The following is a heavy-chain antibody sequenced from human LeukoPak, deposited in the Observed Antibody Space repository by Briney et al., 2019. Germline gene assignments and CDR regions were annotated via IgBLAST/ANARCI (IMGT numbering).Heavy chain of an antibody. D-gene: IGHD6-6*01. CDR1: GFTFSTYW. CDR2: INDSGST. J-gene: IGHJ4*02. CDR3: ARNSAYSTSSGVNL. V-gene: IGHV4-34*01. Sequence: GSLRLSCAASGFTFSTYWMSWVRQAPGKGLEWIGEINDSGSTNYNPSLKSRVTMSIDTSKSQFSLKLNSVTAADTAVYYCARNSAYSTSSGVNLWGQGTLVTVSS.